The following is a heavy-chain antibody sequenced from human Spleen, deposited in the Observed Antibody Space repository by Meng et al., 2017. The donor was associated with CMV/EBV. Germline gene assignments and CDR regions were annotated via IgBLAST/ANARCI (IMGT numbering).Heavy chain of an antibody. CDR3: ARGFYRSFEP. CDR1: GFTVSTSY. D-gene: IGHD3-3*01. Sequence: LRRSCAASGFTVSTSYINWVRQAPGKGLEWISVIYTGGTTYYADSVEGRFTISRDNSKNTLYLQMDSLRTGDTAMYYCARGFYRSFEPWGQGTLVTVSS. V-gene: IGHV3-66*02. CDR2: IYTGGTT. J-gene: IGHJ5*02.